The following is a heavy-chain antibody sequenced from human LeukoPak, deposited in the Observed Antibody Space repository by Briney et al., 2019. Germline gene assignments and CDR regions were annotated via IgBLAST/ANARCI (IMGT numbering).Heavy chain of an antibody. V-gene: IGHV3-30*18. CDR2: ISYDGSNK. Sequence: GRALRLSCAASGFTFSRYGMHWVRQAPGKGLEWVAVISYDGSNKYYVDSVKGRFSISRDNSKNTLYLQMNSLRAEDTAVYYCAKSLRYFDWLFDYWGQGTLVTVSS. CDR1: GFTFSRYG. D-gene: IGHD3-9*01. CDR3: AKSLRYFDWLFDY. J-gene: IGHJ4*02.